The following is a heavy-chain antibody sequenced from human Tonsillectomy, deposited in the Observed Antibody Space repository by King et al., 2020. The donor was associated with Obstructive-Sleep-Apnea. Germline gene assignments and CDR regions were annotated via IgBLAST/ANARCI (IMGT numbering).Heavy chain of an antibody. CDR1: GYTFTSYE. CDR3: ATMGAVRGINWFDP. CDR2: MNPNRGNT. V-gene: IGHV1-8*01. J-gene: IGHJ5*02. Sequence: VQLVESGAEVKKPGASVKVSCKASGYTFTSYEINWVRQATGQGLECMGGMNPNRGNTGDAQKFQGRVTMTRYTSISTADMELGSRRSEDTAVYYCATMGAVRGINWFDPWGQGTLVTVSS. D-gene: IGHD3-10*01.